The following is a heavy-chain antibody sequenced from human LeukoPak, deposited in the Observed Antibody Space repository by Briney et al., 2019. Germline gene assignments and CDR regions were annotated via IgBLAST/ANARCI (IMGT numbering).Heavy chain of an antibody. CDR2: IHSSGST. CDR3: TRAGPAFYWDLEL. J-gene: IGHJ2*01. V-gene: IGHV4-59*12. CDR1: GGSISSYY. Sequence: PSETLSLTCTVSGGSISSYYWNWIRQPPGKGLEWIGYIHSSGSTNYKPSLKSRVTISLDTSKNQFSLKLTSVTAADTAMYYCTRAGPAFYWDLELWGRGALVTISS.